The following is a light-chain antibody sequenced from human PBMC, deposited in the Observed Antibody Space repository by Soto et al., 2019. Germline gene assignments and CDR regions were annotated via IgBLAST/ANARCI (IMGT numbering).Light chain of an antibody. Sequence: QSALTQPASVSGSPGQSITISCTGTSSDVGGYNYVSWYQQHPGKAPKLMIYDVSNRPSGVSNRFSGCKSGNTISLTISGLQPDDQAEYHWISYTSSSTRVVFGGGTKLTVL. CDR1: SSDVGGYNY. J-gene: IGLJ2*01. CDR3: ISYTSSSTRVV. V-gene: IGLV2-14*01. CDR2: DVS.